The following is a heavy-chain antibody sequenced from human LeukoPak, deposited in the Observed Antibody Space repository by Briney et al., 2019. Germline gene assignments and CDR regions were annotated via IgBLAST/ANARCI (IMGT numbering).Heavy chain of an antibody. Sequence: PGGSLRLSCAASGFSLSTYAMTWVRQAPGKGPEWVASIDAGGGDTYHSDSVKGRFTISRDNSMNALYLQMNSLRADDTAVYYCGKPAKYWLVRGNGVDVWGQGTTVTVSS. J-gene: IGHJ6*02. V-gene: IGHV3-23*01. D-gene: IGHD6-19*01. CDR2: IDAGGGDT. CDR1: GFSLSTYA. CDR3: GKPAKYWLVRGNGVDV.